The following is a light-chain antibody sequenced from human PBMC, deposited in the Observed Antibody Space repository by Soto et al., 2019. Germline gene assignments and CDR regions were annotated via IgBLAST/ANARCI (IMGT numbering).Light chain of an antibody. CDR1: QSISSW. Sequence: DIPMTQSPSTLSASVGDRVTITARASQSISSWLAWYQQKPGKAPKLLIYAASSLESGVPSRFSGSRSGTDFTLTISSLQPDDFATYYCQHYNSNPWTFGQGTKVEVK. CDR2: AAS. J-gene: IGKJ1*01. CDR3: QHYNSNPWT. V-gene: IGKV1-5*01.